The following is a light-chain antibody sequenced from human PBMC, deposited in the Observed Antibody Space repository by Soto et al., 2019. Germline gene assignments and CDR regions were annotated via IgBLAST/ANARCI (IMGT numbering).Light chain of an antibody. CDR3: QQYGTSPIT. CDR2: GAS. CDR1: QSVSSSY. V-gene: IGKV3-20*01. Sequence: EIVLTQSPGTLSLSPGERATLSCRASQSVSSSYLAWYQQKVGQAPRLLIYGASSRATGIPDRFSGSGSGIDFTLTISRLEPEDFAVYYCQQYGTSPITFGQGTRLEIK. J-gene: IGKJ5*01.